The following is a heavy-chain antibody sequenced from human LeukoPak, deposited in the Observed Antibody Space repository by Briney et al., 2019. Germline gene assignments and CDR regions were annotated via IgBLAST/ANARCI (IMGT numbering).Heavy chain of an antibody. CDR1: GFAFSSHW. V-gene: IGHV3-7*01. CDR3: ARDGVPGGRDV. J-gene: IGHJ6*02. CDR2: VNREGSDK. D-gene: IGHD3-16*01. Sequence: PGGSLRLSCAASGFAFSSHWMHWVRQAPGKGLEWLTNVNREGSDKNYVDSVKGRFTISRDNAKNSLYLQMNSLRVEDTAVYYCARDGVPGGRDVWGQGTTVTVS.